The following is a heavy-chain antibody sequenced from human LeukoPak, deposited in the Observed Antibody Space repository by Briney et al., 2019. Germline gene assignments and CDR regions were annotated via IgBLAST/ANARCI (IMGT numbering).Heavy chain of an antibody. CDR2: IYTSGST. CDR3: ARHGDGYNRGAYFDY. J-gene: IGHJ4*02. Sequence: SETLSLTCTVSGGSISSYYWSWIRQPAGKGLEWIGRIYTSGSTNYNPSLKSRVTMSVDTSKNQFSLKLSSVTAADTAVYYCARHGDGYNRGAYFDYWGQGTLVTVSS. CDR1: GGSISSYY. D-gene: IGHD5-24*01. V-gene: IGHV4-4*07.